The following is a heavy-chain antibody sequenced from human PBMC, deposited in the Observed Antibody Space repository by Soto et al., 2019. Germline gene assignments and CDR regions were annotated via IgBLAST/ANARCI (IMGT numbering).Heavy chain of an antibody. Sequence: GGSLRLSCAASGFTFSTYAMSWVRQAPGKGLEWVSKINVNGGSTYYADSVKGRFTISRDNSKNTLYLQMNSLRAEDTAVYYCAKKDYYMAVWGKGTTVTVSS. CDR2: INVNGGST. V-gene: IGHV3-23*01. J-gene: IGHJ6*03. CDR1: GFTFSTYA. CDR3: AKKDYYMAV.